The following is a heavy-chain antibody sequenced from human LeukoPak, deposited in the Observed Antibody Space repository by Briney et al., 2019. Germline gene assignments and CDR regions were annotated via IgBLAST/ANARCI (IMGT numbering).Heavy chain of an antibody. Sequence: SETLSLTCAVYGVSFSGYYWSWIRQPPGKGLEWIGEINHSGSTNYNPSLKSRVTISVDTSKNQFSLKLSSVTAADTAVYYCARDPIYSNYDPEYFQHWGQGTLVTVSS. CDR2: INHSGST. CDR1: GVSFSGYY. D-gene: IGHD4-11*01. J-gene: IGHJ1*01. V-gene: IGHV4-34*01. CDR3: ARDPIYSNYDPEYFQH.